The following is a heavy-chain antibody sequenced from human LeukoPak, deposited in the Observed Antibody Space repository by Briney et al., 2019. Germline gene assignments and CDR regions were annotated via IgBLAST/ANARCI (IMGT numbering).Heavy chain of an antibody. V-gene: IGHV3-48*03. Sequence: GGSLRLSCAASGFTFSKYEINWVRQPPGKGLEWMSYISGSGGTIYYADSVKGRFTISRDNAKNLLYLQMNSLRVEDTAVYYCVRDGNTLMGHGDYVPDYWGQGTLVTVSP. CDR1: GFTFSKYE. D-gene: IGHD4-17*01. CDR2: ISGSGGTI. J-gene: IGHJ4*02. CDR3: VRDGNTLMGHGDYVPDY.